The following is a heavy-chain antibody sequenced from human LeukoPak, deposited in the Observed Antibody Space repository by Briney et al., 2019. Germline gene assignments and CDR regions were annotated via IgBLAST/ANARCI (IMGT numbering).Heavy chain of an antibody. CDR2: IRSSANAI. Sequence: GGSLRLSCAASGFTFSSYAMSWVRQAPGKGLEWIAFIRSSANAIYYADSVKGRFTISRDNAKNSLYLQMNCLRTEDAAVYYCAELGITMIGGVWGKGTTVTISS. CDR3: AELGITMIGGV. V-gene: IGHV3-48*03. D-gene: IGHD3-10*02. J-gene: IGHJ6*04. CDR1: GFTFSSYA.